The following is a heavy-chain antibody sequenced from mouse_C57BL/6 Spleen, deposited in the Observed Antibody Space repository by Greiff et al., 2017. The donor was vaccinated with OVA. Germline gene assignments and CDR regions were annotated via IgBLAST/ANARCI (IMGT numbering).Heavy chain of an antibody. D-gene: IGHD2-2*01. V-gene: IGHV1-81*01. CDR1: GYTFTSYG. CDR3: ARERGYDDAMDY. Sequence: VQLQESGAELARPGASVKLSCKASGYTFTSYGISWVKQRPGQGLEWIGEIYPRSGNTYYNEKFKGKATLTADKSSSTAYMELRSLTSEDSAVYFCARERGYDDAMDYWGQGTSVTVSA. J-gene: IGHJ4*01. CDR2: IYPRSGNT.